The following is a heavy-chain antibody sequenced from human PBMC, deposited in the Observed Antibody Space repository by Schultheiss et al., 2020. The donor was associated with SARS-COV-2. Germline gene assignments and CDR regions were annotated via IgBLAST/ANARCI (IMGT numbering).Heavy chain of an antibody. CDR1: GFTFDDYA. CDR2: ISWNSGSI. V-gene: IGHV3-9*01. Sequence: SLKISCAASGFTFDDYAMHWVRQAPGKGLEWVSGISWNSGSIGYADSVKGRFTISRDNAKNSLYLQMNSLRAEDTALYYCAKGGYDFWSGYFGDYWGQGTLVTVSS. J-gene: IGHJ4*02. CDR3: AKGGYDFWSGYFGDY. D-gene: IGHD3-3*01.